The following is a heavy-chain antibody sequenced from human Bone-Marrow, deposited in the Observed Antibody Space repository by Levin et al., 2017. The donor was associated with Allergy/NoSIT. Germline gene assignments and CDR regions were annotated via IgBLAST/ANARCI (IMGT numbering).Heavy chain of an antibody. D-gene: IGHD6-19*01. V-gene: IGHV4-59*08. J-gene: IGHJ4*02. CDR1: GGSISNYY. CDR3: ARHTGGWRGEVDY. CDR2: IHYSGTT. Sequence: SQTLSLTCTVSGGSISNYYWSWIRQPPGKGLEWIGYIHYSGTTNFNPSLRSRVTLSLDTSNNHFSVKLSSVTAADTAVYYCARHTGGWRGEVDYWGQGTLVTVSS.